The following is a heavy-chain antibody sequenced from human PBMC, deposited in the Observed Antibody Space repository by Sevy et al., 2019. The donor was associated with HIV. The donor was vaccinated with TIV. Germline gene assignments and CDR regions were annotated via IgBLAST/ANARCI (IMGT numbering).Heavy chain of an antibody. CDR3: AREGCSRPHDY. CDR1: GFSFNIYS. Sequence: GSLRLSCAVSGFSFNIYSMSWVRQAPGKGLEWVSTLSFGCGKINYADSVKGRFIISRDDSKNTLYLQMNSLRAEDTAVYFCAREGCSRPHDYWGQGTLVTVSS. CDR2: LSFGCGKI. D-gene: IGHD3-10*02. J-gene: IGHJ4*02. V-gene: IGHV3-23*01.